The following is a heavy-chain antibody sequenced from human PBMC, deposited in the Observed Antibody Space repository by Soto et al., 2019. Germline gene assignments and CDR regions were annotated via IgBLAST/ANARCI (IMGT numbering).Heavy chain of an antibody. D-gene: IGHD3-3*01. CDR1: GYTFTSYY. Sequence: GASVKVSCKASGYTFTSYYMHWVRQAPGQGLEWMGIINPSGGSTSYAQKFQGRVTMTRDTSTSTVYMELSSLRSEDTAVYYCARERRITIFGVASDAFDIWGQGKMVTVSS. J-gene: IGHJ3*02. CDR2: INPSGGST. V-gene: IGHV1-46*01. CDR3: ARERRITIFGVASDAFDI.